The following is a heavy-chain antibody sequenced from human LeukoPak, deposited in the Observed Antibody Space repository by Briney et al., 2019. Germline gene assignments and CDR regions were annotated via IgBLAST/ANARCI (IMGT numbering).Heavy chain of an antibody. CDR2: ISYDGGKT. CDR1: GFIFGGYA. J-gene: IGHJ4*02. CDR3: ARGFNDFWSGSQLEY. D-gene: IGHD3-3*01. V-gene: IGHV3-30-3*01. Sequence: PGGSLRLSCAASGFIFGGYAMHWVRQAPGKGLQWLAVISYDGGKTYYADSVEGRFTISRDNSKSTVYLEINSLRSEDTVIYYCARGFNDFWSGSQLEYWGQGTLVTVSS.